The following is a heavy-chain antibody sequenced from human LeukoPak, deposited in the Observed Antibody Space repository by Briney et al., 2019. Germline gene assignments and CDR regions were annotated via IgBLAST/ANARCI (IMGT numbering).Heavy chain of an antibody. D-gene: IGHD7-27*01. CDR1: GFTFDDYA. J-gene: IGHJ3*02. CDR2: ISGSGGST. V-gene: IGHV3-23*01. CDR3: AKDRALGDAFDI. Sequence: GGSLRLSCAASGFTFDDYAMHWVRQAPGKGLEWVSAISGSGGSTYYADSVKGRFTISRDNSKNTLYLQMNSLRAEDTAVYYCAKDRALGDAFDIWGQGTMVTVSS.